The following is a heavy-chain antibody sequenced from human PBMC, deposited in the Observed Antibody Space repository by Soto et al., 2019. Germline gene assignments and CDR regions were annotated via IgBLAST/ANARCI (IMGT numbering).Heavy chain of an antibody. Sequence: ASLKVSCKASGYTLTSYGISWVRQAPGQGLEWMGWISAYNGNTNYAQKLQGRVTMTTDTSTSTAYMELRSLRSDDTSVYYCARSSGLCPVRYFDYWGQGTLVTVSS. CDR2: ISAYNGNT. D-gene: IGHD3-3*01. CDR3: ARSSGLCPVRYFDY. J-gene: IGHJ4*02. CDR1: GYTLTSYG. V-gene: IGHV1-18*01.